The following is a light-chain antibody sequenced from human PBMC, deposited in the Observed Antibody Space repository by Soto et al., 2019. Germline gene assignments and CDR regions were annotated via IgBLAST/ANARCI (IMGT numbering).Light chain of an antibody. J-gene: IGKJ1*01. Sequence: EIVLTQSPGTLSLSPGERATLSCRASQSVSSSYLAWYQQKPGQAPRLLIYGASSKATGIPDRFSGSGSGTAFTLTISRLEPEDCAVYYCQQYGSSRWTLGQGTKVEIK. CDR1: QSVSSSY. CDR2: GAS. V-gene: IGKV3-20*01. CDR3: QQYGSSRWT.